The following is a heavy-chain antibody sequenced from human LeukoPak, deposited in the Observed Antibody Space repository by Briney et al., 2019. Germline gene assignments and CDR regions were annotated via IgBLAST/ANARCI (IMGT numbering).Heavy chain of an antibody. J-gene: IGHJ4*02. CDR2: INTYKVDT. CDR3: AREFGPCYGDKCFYFFDT. CDR1: GYTLNNYN. V-gene: IGHV1-18*01. Sequence: GASVKVSCKASGYTLNNYNISWVRQAPGQGLEWMGWINTYKVDTLYAQKLQCRVTMNADTSTNTANMELRSLSFDDTAVYYCAREFGPCYGDKCFYFFDTWGQGFRVTVSS. D-gene: IGHD4-23*01.